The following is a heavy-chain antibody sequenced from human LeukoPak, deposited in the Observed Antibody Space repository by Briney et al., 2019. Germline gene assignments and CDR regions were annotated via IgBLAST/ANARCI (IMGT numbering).Heavy chain of an antibody. V-gene: IGHV3-30*02. CDR3: AKDSLADIDY. J-gene: IGHJ4*02. D-gene: IGHD3-16*01. CDR2: IRHDGSIK. Sequence: PGGSLXXXXXXXXXIFSXYGMYWVRQAPGKGLEWVAFIRHDGSIKNYADSVKGRSTISRDNSKNTLYLQMNSLRAEDTAVYYCAKDSLADIDYWGQGTLVTVSS. CDR1: XXIFSXYG.